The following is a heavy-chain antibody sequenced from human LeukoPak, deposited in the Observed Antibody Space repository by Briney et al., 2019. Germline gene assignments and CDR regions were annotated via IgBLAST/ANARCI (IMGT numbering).Heavy chain of an antibody. CDR3: VRDSSSGSYFDY. D-gene: IGHD3-10*01. V-gene: IGHV3-64D*06. J-gene: IGHJ4*02. Sequence: GGSLRLSCSASGFTFSRYAMHWVRQAPGKGLEYVSAISSNGGSTYYADSVKGRFTISRDNSRNTLHLQMSSLRVEDTAVYYCVRDSSSGSYFDYWGQGTLVTVSS. CDR2: ISSNGGST. CDR1: GFTFSRYA.